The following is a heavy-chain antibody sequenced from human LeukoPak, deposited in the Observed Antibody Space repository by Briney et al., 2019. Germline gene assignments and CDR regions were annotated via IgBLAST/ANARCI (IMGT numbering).Heavy chain of an antibody. V-gene: IGHV4-30-2*01. Sequence: NSSETLSLTCTVSGGSISSGGYYWSWIRQPPGKGLEWIGYIYHSGSTYYNPSLKSRVTISVDRSKNQFSLKLSSVTAADTAVYYCARVVSSSSYRVDYWGQGTLVTVSS. CDR3: ARVVSSSSYRVDY. D-gene: IGHD6-6*01. CDR1: GGSISSGGYY. CDR2: IYHSGST. J-gene: IGHJ4*02.